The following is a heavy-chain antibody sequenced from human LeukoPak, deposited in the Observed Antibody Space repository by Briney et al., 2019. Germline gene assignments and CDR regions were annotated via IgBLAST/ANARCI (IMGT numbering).Heavy chain of an antibody. J-gene: IGHJ5*02. Sequence: SVKVSCKASGGTFSSYAISWVRQAPGQGLEWMGGIIPIFGTANYAQKFQGRVTITTDESTSTAYMELSSLRSEGTAVYYCARGGIAAAGNNWFDPWGQGTLVTVSS. D-gene: IGHD6-13*01. V-gene: IGHV1-69*05. CDR3: ARGGIAAAGNNWFDP. CDR2: IIPIFGTA. CDR1: GGTFSSYA.